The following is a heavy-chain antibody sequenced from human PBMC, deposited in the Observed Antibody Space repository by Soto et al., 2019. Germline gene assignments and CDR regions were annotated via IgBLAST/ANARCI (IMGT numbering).Heavy chain of an antibody. CDR3: AKDISLRGWVYLVVEY. J-gene: IGHJ4*02. V-gene: IGHV3-9*01. Sequence: EVQLVESGGGWVQPGRSLRLSCAASGFTFDVYAMHGVRQAPGKGLEWVSGINYNSGSVGYADSVKGQFTISRDNAKNSLHLQMNSLRAEDTAVYYCAKDISLRGWVYLVVEYWGQGTLVTVSP. CDR2: INYNSGSV. CDR1: GFTFDVYA. D-gene: IGHD6-13*01.